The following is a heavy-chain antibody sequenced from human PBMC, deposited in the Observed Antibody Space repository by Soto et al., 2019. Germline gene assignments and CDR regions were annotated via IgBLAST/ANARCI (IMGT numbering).Heavy chain of an antibody. CDR3: ARDVSRLRSGYSPGY. CDR1: GYTFTSYA. J-gene: IGHJ4*02. CDR2: INAGNGNT. Sequence: QVQLVQSGAEVKKPGASVMVSCKASGYTFTSYAMHWVRQAPGQRLEWMGWINAGNGNTKYSQKFQGRVTITRDTSASTAYMELSSLRSEDTAVYYCARDVSRLRSGYSPGYWGQGTLVTVSS. D-gene: IGHD3-3*01. V-gene: IGHV1-3*01.